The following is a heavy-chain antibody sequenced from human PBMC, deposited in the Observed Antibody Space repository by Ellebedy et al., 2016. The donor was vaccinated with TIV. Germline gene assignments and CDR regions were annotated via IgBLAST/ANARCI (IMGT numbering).Heavy chain of an antibody. CDR3: ARDRRSGMDV. CDR1: GFSIKNGTH. V-gene: IGHV4-38-2*02. CDR2: IYYTGST. J-gene: IGHJ6*02. Sequence: SETLSLTXSVSGFSIKNGTHWVWLRPSPGKGLEWIGTIYYTGSTYYNPSVKSRVTISVDTSQNLFSLNLNSVTAADTAKYYCARDRRSGMDVWGQGTTVIVSS.